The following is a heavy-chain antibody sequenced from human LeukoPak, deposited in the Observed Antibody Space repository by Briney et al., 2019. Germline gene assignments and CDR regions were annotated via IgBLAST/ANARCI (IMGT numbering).Heavy chain of an antibody. CDR1: GYTFTSYD. J-gene: IGHJ4*02. Sequence: ASVKVSCKASGYTFTSYDINWVRQATGQGLEWMGWMNPNSGNTGYAQKFQGRVTMTRNTSISTAYMELSSLRSEDTAVYYCARSRDMLNWVDYWGQGTLVTVSS. D-gene: IGHD3-10*02. CDR3: ARSRDMLNWVDY. V-gene: IGHV1-8*01. CDR2: MNPNSGNT.